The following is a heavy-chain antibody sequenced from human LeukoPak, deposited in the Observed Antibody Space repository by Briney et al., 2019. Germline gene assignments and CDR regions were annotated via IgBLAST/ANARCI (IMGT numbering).Heavy chain of an antibody. CDR1: GFVFSHYT. CDR3: AKSDCGSDGCKLLNY. D-gene: IGHD3-10*01. Sequence: GGSLRLSCAVSGFVFSHYTMTWVRQGPGKGLEWVSSINGSGDVTLYADSVMGRFTISRGNAKNTVSLQMNNLRAEDTAVYYCAKSDCGSDGCKLLNYWGQGTLVTASS. V-gene: IGHV3-23*01. CDR2: INGSGDVT. J-gene: IGHJ4*02.